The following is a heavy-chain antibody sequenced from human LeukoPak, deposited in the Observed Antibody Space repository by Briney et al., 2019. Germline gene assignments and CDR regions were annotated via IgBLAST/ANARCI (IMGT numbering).Heavy chain of an antibody. CDR3: ARDPFTPLEVVVPAARVGFDY. CDR1: GYTFTSYY. Sequence: GASVKVSCKASGYTFTSYYMHWVRQAPGQGLEWMGIINPSGGSTSYAQKFQGRVTMTEDTSTDTAYMELSSLRSEDTAVYYCARDPFTPLEVVVPAARVGFDYWGQGTLVTVSS. D-gene: IGHD2-2*01. V-gene: IGHV1-46*01. CDR2: INPSGGST. J-gene: IGHJ4*02.